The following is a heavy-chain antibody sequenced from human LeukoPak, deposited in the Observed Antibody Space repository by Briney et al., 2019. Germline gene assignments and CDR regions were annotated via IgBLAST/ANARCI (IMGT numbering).Heavy chain of an antibody. V-gene: IGHV3-33*01. Sequence: PGGSLRLSCAATGFTFSHYAMHWVRQAPGKGLEWVAVIWSDGTNKYYAAAVKGRFSISRDDPDKTVYLQMNSLRPEDTGVYYCERDAQRGFDYSNSLQYWGQGTPVTVST. CDR1: GFTFSHYA. D-gene: IGHD4-11*01. CDR3: ERDAQRGFDYSNSLQY. CDR2: IWSDGTNK. J-gene: IGHJ4*02.